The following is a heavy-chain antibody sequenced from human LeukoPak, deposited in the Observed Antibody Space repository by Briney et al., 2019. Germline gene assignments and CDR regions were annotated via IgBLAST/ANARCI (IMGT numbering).Heavy chain of an antibody. CDR3: ARVVLWDFDM. V-gene: IGHV1-18*01. CDR2: TSAYNGNT. D-gene: IGHD1-26*01. Sequence: ASVKLSCKASGYTFTNYGISWVRQAPGQGLEWMGWTSAYNGNTDYAQKLQGRVTMTTDTSTSTAYVELRSLRSDDTAVYYCARVVLWDFDMWGQGTMVTVSS. CDR1: GYTFTNYG. J-gene: IGHJ3*02.